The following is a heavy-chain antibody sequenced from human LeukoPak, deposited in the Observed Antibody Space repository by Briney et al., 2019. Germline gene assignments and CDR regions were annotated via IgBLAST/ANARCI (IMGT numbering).Heavy chain of an antibody. V-gene: IGHV1-69*06. CDR1: GGTFSSYA. D-gene: IGHD6-6*01. Sequence: SVKVSCKASGGTFSSYAISWVRQAPGQGLEWMGGIIPIFGTANYAQKFQGRVTITADKSTSTAYMELSRLRSDDTAVYYCARDFGYSSSPLDYWGQGTLVTVSS. CDR2: IIPIFGTA. CDR3: ARDFGYSSSPLDY. J-gene: IGHJ4*02.